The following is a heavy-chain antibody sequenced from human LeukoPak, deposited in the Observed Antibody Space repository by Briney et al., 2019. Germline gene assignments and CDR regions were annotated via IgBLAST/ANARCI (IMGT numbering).Heavy chain of an antibody. J-gene: IGHJ4*02. D-gene: IGHD6-13*01. V-gene: IGHV1-2*02. CDR3: ARERKQLVVY. CDR2: INPNSGGT. Sequence: ASVKVSCKASGYTFTSYGISWVRQAPGQGLEWMGWINPNSGGTNYAQKFQGRVTMTRDTSISTAYMELSRLRSDDTAVYYCARERKQLVVYWGQGTLVTVSS. CDR1: GYTFTSYG.